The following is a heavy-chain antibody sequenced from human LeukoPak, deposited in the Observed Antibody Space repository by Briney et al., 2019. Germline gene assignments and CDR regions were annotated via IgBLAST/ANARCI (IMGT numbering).Heavy chain of an antibody. CDR2: ISAYNGNT. J-gene: IGHJ6*03. D-gene: IGHD2-2*01. CDR3: ARLIRYDGCSSTSCPDYYYYYMDV. Sequence: ASVKVSCKASGYTFTSYGISWVRQAPGQGLEWMGWISAYNGNTNYAQKLQGRVTMTTDTSTSTAYMELRSLRSDDTAVYYCARLIRYDGCSSTSCPDYYYYYMDVWGKGTTVTVSS. V-gene: IGHV1-18*01. CDR1: GYTFTSYG.